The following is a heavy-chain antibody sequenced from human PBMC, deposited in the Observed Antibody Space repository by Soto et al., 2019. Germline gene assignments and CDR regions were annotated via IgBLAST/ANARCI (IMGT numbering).Heavy chain of an antibody. Sequence: SETLSLTCTVSGGSVSSGSYDWSWIRQPPGKGLEWIGYIYYSGSTNYNPSLKSRVTISVDTSKTQFSLKLSSVTAADTAVYYCARVVQHYDYVWAQWYFDYWGQGTLVTVSS. D-gene: IGHD3-16*01. V-gene: IGHV4-61*01. CDR3: ARVVQHYDYVWAQWYFDY. J-gene: IGHJ4*02. CDR2: IYYSGST. CDR1: GGSVSSGSYD.